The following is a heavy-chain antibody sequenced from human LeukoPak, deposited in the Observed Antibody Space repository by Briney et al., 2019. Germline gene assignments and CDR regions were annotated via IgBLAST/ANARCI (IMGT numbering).Heavy chain of an antibody. D-gene: IGHD3-3*01. CDR1: GGSISSGDYY. V-gene: IGHV4-30-4*08. J-gene: IGHJ4*02. CDR2: IYYSGST. CDR3: ARITIFGVGIDY. Sequence: SETLSLTCTVSGGSISSGDYYWSWIRQPPGKGLEWIGYIYYSGSTYYNPSLKSRVTISVDTSKNQFSLKLSSVTAADTAVYYCARITIFGVGIDYWGQGTLVTVSS.